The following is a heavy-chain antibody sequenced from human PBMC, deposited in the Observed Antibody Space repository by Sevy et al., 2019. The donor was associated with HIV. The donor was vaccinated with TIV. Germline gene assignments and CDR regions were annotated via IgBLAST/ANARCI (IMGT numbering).Heavy chain of an antibody. CDR2: IYSSGST. CDR1: GASISSYY. CDR3: AREEMATIVAFDI. Sequence: SETLSLTCTVSGASISSYYWSWIRQPAGEGLEWIGRIYSSGSTNYNPSLKSRVTMSADRSKNQFSLKLSSVTAADTAVFYCAREEMATIVAFDIWGQGTMVTVSS. J-gene: IGHJ3*02. V-gene: IGHV4-4*07. D-gene: IGHD5-12*01.